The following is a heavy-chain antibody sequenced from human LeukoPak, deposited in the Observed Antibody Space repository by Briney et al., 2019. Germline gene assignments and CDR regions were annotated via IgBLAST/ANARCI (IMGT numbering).Heavy chain of an antibody. J-gene: IGHJ4*02. V-gene: IGHV3-66*01. CDR1: GFTVSSNY. D-gene: IGHD2-2*01. Sequence: GGSLRLSCAASGFTVSSNYMSWVRQAPGKGLEWVSVIYSGGSTYYADSVKGRFTISRDNSKNTLYLQMNSLRAEDTAVYYCAQGSSCSSTSCYGDYWGQGTLVTVSS. CDR3: AQGSSCSSTSCYGDY. CDR2: IYSGGST.